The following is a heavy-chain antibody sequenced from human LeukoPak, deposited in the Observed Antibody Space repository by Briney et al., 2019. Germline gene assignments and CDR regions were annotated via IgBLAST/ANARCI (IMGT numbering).Heavy chain of an antibody. V-gene: IGHV1-18*01. CDR2: ISAYNGNT. D-gene: IGHD1-26*01. CDR3: AGLSGSYLEESFDY. Sequence: GASVKVSCKASGYTFTSYGISWVRQAPGQGLEWMGWISAYNGNTNYAQKLQGRGTMTTDTSTSTAYMELRSLRSDDTAVYYCAGLSGSYLEESFDYWGQGTLVTVSS. J-gene: IGHJ4*02. CDR1: GYTFTSYG.